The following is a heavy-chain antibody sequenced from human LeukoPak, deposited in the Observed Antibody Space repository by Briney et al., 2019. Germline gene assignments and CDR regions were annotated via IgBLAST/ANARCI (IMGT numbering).Heavy chain of an antibody. D-gene: IGHD3-10*01. CDR1: GGSISSYY. J-gene: IGHJ4*02. CDR3: ARVPQPNIWFGELGY. Sequence: SETLSLTCTVSGGSISSYYWSWIRQTPGKGLEWIGYIHYSGTTNYNPSLKSRVTISVDTSKNQFSLKLSSVTAADTAVYYCARVPQPNIWFGELGYWGQGTLVTVSS. V-gene: IGHV4-59*01. CDR2: IHYSGTT.